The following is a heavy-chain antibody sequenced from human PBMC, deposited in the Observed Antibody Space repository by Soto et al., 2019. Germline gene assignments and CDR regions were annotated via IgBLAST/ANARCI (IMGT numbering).Heavy chain of an antibody. CDR2: ISRSGSPI. D-gene: IGHD6-13*01. CDR1: GFTFSSYE. Sequence: GGSLRLSCAASGFTFSSYEMNWVRQAPGKGLEWVSYISRSGSPIYYADSVKGRFTISRDNAKNSLYLQMNSLRAEDTAVYYCARGPGYSTSWYEGDYWGQGTLATVSS. CDR3: ARGPGYSTSWYEGDY. J-gene: IGHJ4*02. V-gene: IGHV3-48*03.